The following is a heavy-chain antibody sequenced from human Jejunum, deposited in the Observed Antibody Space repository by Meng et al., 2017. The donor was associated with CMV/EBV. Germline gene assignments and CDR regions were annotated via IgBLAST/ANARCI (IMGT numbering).Heavy chain of an antibody. Sequence: AASGFTFRTYTMNWVRQAPGKGLEWVSSITSSSTYIYYADSAKGRFTISRDNAKNSLYLQMNSLRAEDTALYYCARDMGWYRFDSWGQGTLVTVSS. D-gene: IGHD6-19*01. CDR1: GFTFRTYT. CDR3: ARDMGWYRFDS. J-gene: IGHJ4*02. CDR2: ITSSSTYI. V-gene: IGHV3-21*01.